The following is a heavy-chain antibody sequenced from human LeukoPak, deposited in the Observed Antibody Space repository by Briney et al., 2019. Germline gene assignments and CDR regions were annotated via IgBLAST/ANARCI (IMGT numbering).Heavy chain of an antibody. CDR3: ARDLGIAAAGSGEYFQH. J-gene: IGHJ1*01. CDR1: GYTFTGYY. CDR2: INPNSGGT. Sequence: GASVKVSCTASGYTFTGYYMHWVRQAPGQGLEWMGRINPNSGGTNYAQKFQGRVTMTRDTSISTAYMELRRLRSDDTAVYYCARDLGIAAAGSGEYFQHWGQGSLVTVSS. D-gene: IGHD6-13*01. V-gene: IGHV1-2*06.